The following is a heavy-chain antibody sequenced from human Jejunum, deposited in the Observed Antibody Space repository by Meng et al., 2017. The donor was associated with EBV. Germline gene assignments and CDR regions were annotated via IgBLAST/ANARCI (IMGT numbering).Heavy chain of an antibody. D-gene: IGHD3-16*01. V-gene: IGHV3-30-3*01. CDR1: GFTFSGHA. J-gene: IGHJ4*02. CDR3: TREWGADY. Sequence: VPLVDSGGGVVPPGRSLRLSCAASGFTFSGHAMQWVRQAPGKGLKWVALISNDGNNKYYADSVKGRFTISRDNSKNTLYLQMNSLRVDDTALYYCTREWGADYWGQGTLVTVSS. CDR2: ISNDGNNK.